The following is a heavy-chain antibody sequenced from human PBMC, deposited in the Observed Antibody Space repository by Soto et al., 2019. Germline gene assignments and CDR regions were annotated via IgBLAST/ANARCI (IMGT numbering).Heavy chain of an antibody. CDR2: ISYDGSNK. CDR3: ARKNEGYNTVRPLNY. J-gene: IGHJ4*02. D-gene: IGHD1-1*01. V-gene: IGHV3-30-3*01. CDR1: GFTFSSYA. Sequence: PGGFLRLSCAASGFTFSSYAMHWVRQAPGKGLEWVAVISYDGSNKYYADSVKGRFTISRDNSKNTLYLQMNSLRAEDTAVYYCARKNEGYNTVRPLNYGARETLLPVSS.